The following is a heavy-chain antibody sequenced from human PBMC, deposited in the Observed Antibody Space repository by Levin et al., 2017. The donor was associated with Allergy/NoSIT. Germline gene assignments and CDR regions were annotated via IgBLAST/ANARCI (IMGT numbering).Heavy chain of an antibody. CDR1: GITFSSYA. J-gene: IGHJ4*02. CDR3: AKGDSSSWAPDY. Sequence: GSLRLSCAASGITFSSYAMSWVRQAPGKGLEWVSGVTGTGGRTYNADSVKGRFTISRDNSKNTLYLQMNSLRAEDTAVYYCAKGDSSSWAPDYWGQGTLVTVSS. D-gene: IGHD6-13*01. V-gene: IGHV3-23*01. CDR2: VTGTGGRT.